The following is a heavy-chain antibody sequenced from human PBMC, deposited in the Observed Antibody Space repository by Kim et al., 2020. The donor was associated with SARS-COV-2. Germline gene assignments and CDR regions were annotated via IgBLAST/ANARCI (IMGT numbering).Heavy chain of an antibody. Sequence: PALKGRFTRSMDNSKSQFSLKLSSVTAADTAVYYCARVGYGDYGAYYFDYWGQGTLVTVSS. V-gene: IGHV4-4*02. CDR3: ARVGYGDYGAYYFDY. D-gene: IGHD4-17*01. J-gene: IGHJ4*02.